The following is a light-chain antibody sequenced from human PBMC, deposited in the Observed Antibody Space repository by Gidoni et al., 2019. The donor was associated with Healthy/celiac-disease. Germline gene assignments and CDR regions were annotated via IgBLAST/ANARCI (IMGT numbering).Light chain of an antibody. V-gene: IGKV4-1*01. CDR3: QQYYSTP. CDR1: QSVLYSSNNKNY. Sequence: DIVMTQSPDSLAVSLGERATINYKSSQSVLYSSNNKNYLAWYQQKPGQPPKLLIYWASTRESGVPDRFSGSGSGTDFTLTISSLQAEDVAVYYCQQYYSTPFXPXTKVDIK. J-gene: IGKJ3*01. CDR2: WAS.